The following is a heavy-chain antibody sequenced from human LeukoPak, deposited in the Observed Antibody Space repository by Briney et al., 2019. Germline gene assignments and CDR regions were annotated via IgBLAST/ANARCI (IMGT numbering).Heavy chain of an antibody. Sequence: SETLSLTCIVSGGSISSSIYYWAWVRQPPGKGLEWIGTVFYNGATQYSPSLRSRVTISIDTSTNQFSLKLSSVTAADTAVYYCARHSSNYDYWGQGTLVTVSS. J-gene: IGHJ4*02. V-gene: IGHV4-39*01. CDR2: VFYNGAT. CDR3: ARHSSNYDY. CDR1: GGSISSSIYY. D-gene: IGHD5-24*01.